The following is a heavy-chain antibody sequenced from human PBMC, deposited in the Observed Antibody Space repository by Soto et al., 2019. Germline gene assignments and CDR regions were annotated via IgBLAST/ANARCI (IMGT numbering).Heavy chain of an antibody. Sequence: ASEILSLTCKVSGGSITSYRWSWIRQSAGKGLEWIGRINTSGNTHYNPSLKSRVTVSIDTSQNQFFLTVTSVTAADSAVYYCARESGDNWDYEAYWGQGTPVTVPQ. CDR1: GGSITSYR. CDR3: ARESGDNWDYEAY. V-gene: IGHV4-4*07. D-gene: IGHD1-7*01. CDR2: INTSGNT. J-gene: IGHJ4*02.